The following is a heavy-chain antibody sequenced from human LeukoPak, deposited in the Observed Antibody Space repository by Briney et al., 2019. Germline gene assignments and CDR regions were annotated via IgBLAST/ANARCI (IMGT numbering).Heavy chain of an antibody. D-gene: IGHD3-22*01. CDR2: INPNSGGT. CDR3: ARDGDSSGYSFDY. V-gene: IGHV1-2*02. Sequence: ASVKVSCKASGYTFTGYYMHWVRQAPGQGLEWMGWINPNSGGTNYAQKFQGRVTMTRDTSISTAYMELSRLRSDDTAVYYCARDGDSSGYSFDYWGQGTLVTVSS. CDR1: GYTFTGYY. J-gene: IGHJ4*02.